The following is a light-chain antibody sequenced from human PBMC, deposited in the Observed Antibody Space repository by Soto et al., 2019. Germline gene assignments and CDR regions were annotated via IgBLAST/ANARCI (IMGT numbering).Light chain of an antibody. CDR3: CSYAGYSTSAV. V-gene: IGLV2-23*01. CDR2: EGG. CDR1: SSDVGSYNL. J-gene: IGLJ2*01. Sequence: QSVLAQPASVSGSPGQSITISCTGSSSDVGSYNLVSWYQHHPGKAPKVIIYEGGKRPSGVSNCFSGSKSGITAFLTISGLQAEDEADYYCCSYAGYSTSAVFGGGTKVTVL.